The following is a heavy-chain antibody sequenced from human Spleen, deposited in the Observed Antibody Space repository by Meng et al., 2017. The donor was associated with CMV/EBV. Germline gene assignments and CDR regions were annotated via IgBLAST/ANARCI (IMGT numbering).Heavy chain of an antibody. J-gene: IGHJ4*02. CDR1: GFTFSDYY. CDR2: IRYDGSNK. V-gene: IGHV3-30*02. CDR3: AKVHWD. D-gene: IGHD3-16*01. Sequence: QVQRVASGGGLGKPGGSLRRSCAASGFTFSDYYMSWIRQAPGKGLEWVAFIRYDGSNKYYADSVKGRFTISRDNSKNTLYLQMNSLRAEDTAVYYCAKVHWDWGQGTLVTVSS.